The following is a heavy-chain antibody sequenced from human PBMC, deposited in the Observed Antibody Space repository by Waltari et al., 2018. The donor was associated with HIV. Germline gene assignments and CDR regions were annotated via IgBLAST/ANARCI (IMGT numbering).Heavy chain of an antibody. J-gene: IGHJ4*02. CDR2: PQHGCECVH. CDR3: GRDSNGLDY. CDR1: GASVSRDSAA. V-gene: IGHV6-1*02. D-gene: IGHD4-4*01. Sequence: HVQLLQSGPGLVTSSQTLPITRAISGASVSRDSAAWDWIRLAPSGRLEWLGRPQHGCECVHVYAPAVRGRIRVDVDTSVNHFALHLDAVTRDDTAVYYCGRDSNGLDYWGQGTVVTVSS.